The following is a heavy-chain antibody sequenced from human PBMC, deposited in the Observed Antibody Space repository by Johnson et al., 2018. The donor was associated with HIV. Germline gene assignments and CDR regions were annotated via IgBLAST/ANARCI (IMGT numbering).Heavy chain of an antibody. D-gene: IGHD5-18*01. J-gene: IGHJ3*02. Sequence: QMLLVESGGGVVQPGRSLRLSCAASGFTFSSHAMHWVRQAPGKGLDWVTVISYDGSNKYYADSVKGRFTISRDNSKNTLYLQMNSLRAEDTAVYYCAKDVVYTAMDGAFDIWGQGTMVTVSS. CDR1: GFTFSSHA. V-gene: IGHV3-30*04. CDR3: AKDVVYTAMDGAFDI. CDR2: ISYDGSNK.